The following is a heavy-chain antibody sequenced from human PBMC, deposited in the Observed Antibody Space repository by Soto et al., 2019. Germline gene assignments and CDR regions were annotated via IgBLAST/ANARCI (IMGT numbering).Heavy chain of an antibody. J-gene: IGHJ6*02. V-gene: IGHV3-21*01. CDR3: ARDRGYDAHDYYYNAMDV. CDR2: IRGFSPYT. CDR1: GFTFWSYT. Sequence: GGSLRLSCVASGFTFWSYTMNCVRQAPGKGLEWVSAIRGFSPYTFYAYSVKGRFTISRDNDKTTLYLQMNSLRADDTAVYYCARDRGYDAHDYYYNAMDVWGQGTMVTVSS. D-gene: IGHD2-15*01.